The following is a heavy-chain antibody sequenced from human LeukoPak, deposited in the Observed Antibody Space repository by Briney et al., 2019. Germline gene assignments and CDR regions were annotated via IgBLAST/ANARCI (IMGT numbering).Heavy chain of an antibody. J-gene: IGHJ5*02. Sequence: GSSLRLSCAASVFSFSSYAMNWVRQAPGKGLEWVAVIWYDASKKYFGESVKGRFTISRDNSKNMVYLQMDSLRVEDTAVYYCAKARAGYGNSWLDPWGQGSLVAVSS. CDR3: AKARAGYGNSWLDP. D-gene: IGHD5-18*01. CDR1: VFSFSSYA. CDR2: IWYDASKK. V-gene: IGHV3-33*03.